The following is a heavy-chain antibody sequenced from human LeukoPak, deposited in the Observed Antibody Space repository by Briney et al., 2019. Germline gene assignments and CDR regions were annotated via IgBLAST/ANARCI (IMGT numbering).Heavy chain of an antibody. D-gene: IGHD2-15*01. CDR3: ATVYCSGGSCYERFDY. V-gene: IGHV1-2*06. CDR1: GYTFTGYY. J-gene: IGHJ4*02. Sequence: GASVKVYCKASGYTFTGYYMHWVRQAPGQGLEWMGRINPNSGGTNYAQKFQGRVTMTRDTSISTAYMELSRLRSDDTAVYYCATVYCSGGSCYERFDYWGQGTLVTVSS. CDR2: INPNSGGT.